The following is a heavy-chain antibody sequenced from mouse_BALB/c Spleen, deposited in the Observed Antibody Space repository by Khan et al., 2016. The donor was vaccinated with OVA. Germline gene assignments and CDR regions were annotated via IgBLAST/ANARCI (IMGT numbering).Heavy chain of an antibody. Sequence: EVQLQESGPGLVKPSQSLSLTCTVTGYSITSDYAWNWIRQFPGNKLEWMGYISSSGSTTYNPALKSRISLTRDTSKNRFFLQLNSVTTEDTATNYCARDGSRYNYAMDYWGQGTSVTVSS. V-gene: IGHV3-2*02. CDR1: GYSITSDYA. J-gene: IGHJ4*01. CDR2: ISSSGST. CDR3: ARDGSRYNYAMDY. D-gene: IGHD2-3*01.